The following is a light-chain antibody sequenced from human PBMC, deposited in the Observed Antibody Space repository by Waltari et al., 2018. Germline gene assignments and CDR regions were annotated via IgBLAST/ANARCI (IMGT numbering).Light chain of an antibody. CDR3: NSYTGGISWV. Sequence: QSALTQPASVSGSPGQSITISCTGSSSDIGYYNYVSWYQLHTGRAPRLMAYDVNKRPSGVSNRFSASKSGNTASLTISGLQAEDEAHYYCNSYTGGISWVFGTGTKVTVL. CDR2: DVN. CDR1: SSDIGYYNY. V-gene: IGLV2-14*03. J-gene: IGLJ1*01.